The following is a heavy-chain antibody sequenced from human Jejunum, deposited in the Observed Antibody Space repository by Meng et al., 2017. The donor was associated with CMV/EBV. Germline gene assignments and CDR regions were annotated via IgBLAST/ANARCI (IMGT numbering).Heavy chain of an antibody. CDR1: GFTFSSYA. V-gene: IGHV3-30*04. Sequence: SGFTFSSYAMHWVRQAPGKGLEWVAVIPFDGNNEHYADSAKGRFTISRDNSKNTLYLQVNSLRLEDTGVYYCARGTGSGSWLIDSWGQGTLVTVSS. CDR2: IPFDGNNE. D-gene: IGHD6-13*01. CDR3: ARGTGSGSWLIDS. J-gene: IGHJ4*02.